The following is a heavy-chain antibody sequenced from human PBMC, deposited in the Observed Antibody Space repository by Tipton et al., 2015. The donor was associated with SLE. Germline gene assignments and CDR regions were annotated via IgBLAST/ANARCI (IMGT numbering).Heavy chain of an antibody. Sequence: QSGPEVKKPGESMKISCKGSGYSFTSYWIGWVRQVPGKGLEWMGIIYPGDSDTRYSPSFQGQVTISADKSISTVYLQWSSLKASDTAMYYCARQEYSYGPYYFHYWGQGTLVTVSS. CDR3: ARQEYSYGPYYFHY. V-gene: IGHV5-51*01. CDR2: IYPGDSDT. CDR1: GYSFTSYW. D-gene: IGHD5-18*01. J-gene: IGHJ4*02.